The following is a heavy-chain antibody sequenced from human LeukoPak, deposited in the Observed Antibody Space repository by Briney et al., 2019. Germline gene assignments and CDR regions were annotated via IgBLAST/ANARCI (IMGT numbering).Heavy chain of an antibody. V-gene: IGHV3-15*01. D-gene: IGHD3-3*01. J-gene: IGHJ3*01. CDR1: GFTFSNAW. CDR2: IKSKTDGGTT. Sequence: GGSLRLSCAASGFTFSNAWMSWVRQAPGKGLEWVGRIKSKTDGGTTDYAAPVKGRFTISRDDSKSIAYLQMNSLKTEDTAVYYCTKYDFGAFDVWGQGTMVTVSS. CDR3: TKYDFGAFDV.